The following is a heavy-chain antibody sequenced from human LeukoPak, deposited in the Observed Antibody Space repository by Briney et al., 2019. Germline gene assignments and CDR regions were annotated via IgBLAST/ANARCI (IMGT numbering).Heavy chain of an antibody. Sequence: GGSLRLSCAASGFTFSSYEMNWVRQAPGKGLEWVSYISSSGNTIYHADSVKGRFTISRDNAKNSLYLQMNSLRAEDTAVYYCARALWRTVVTAFDYWGQGTLVTVSS. CDR2: ISSSGNTI. CDR3: ARALWRTVVTAFDY. CDR1: GFTFSSYE. V-gene: IGHV3-48*03. D-gene: IGHD4-23*01. J-gene: IGHJ4*02.